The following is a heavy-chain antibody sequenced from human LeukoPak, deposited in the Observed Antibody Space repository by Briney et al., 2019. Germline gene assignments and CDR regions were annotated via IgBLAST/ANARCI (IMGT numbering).Heavy chain of an antibody. V-gene: IGHV1-24*01. J-gene: IGHJ5*02. D-gene: IGHD5-12*01. Sequence: ASVEVSCKVSGYTLTELSMHWVRQAPGKGLEWMGGFDPEDGETIYAQKFQGRVTMTEDTSTDTAYMELSSLRSEDTAVHYCAATIDNWFDPWGQGTLVTVSS. CDR3: AATIDNWFDP. CDR2: FDPEDGET. CDR1: GYTLTELS.